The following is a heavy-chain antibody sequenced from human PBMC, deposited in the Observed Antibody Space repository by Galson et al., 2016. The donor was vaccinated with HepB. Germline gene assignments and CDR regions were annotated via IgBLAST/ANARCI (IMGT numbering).Heavy chain of an antibody. D-gene: IGHD3-22*01. Sequence: TLSLTCTVSGGSISSGTYYWIWIRQPAGEGLEWIGRIYTSGTTNYNPSLKSRVTVSLDTSKNQFSLRLISVTAADTAVYYCARAYYDSSGYYHNYFDYWGQGTLVTVSS. CDR2: IYTSGTT. V-gene: IGHV4-61*02. CDR1: GGSISSGTYY. J-gene: IGHJ4*02. CDR3: ARAYYDSSGYYHNYFDY.